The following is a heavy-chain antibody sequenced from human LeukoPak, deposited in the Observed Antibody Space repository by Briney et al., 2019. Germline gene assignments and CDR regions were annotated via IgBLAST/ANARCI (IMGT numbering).Heavy chain of an antibody. CDR1: GGTFSSYA. V-gene: IGHV1-69*05. D-gene: IGHD4-17*01. CDR3: ARVRLRTVTTKYYYYYYMDV. Sequence: SVKVSCKASGGTFSSYAISWVRQAPGQGLEWMGGIIPIFGTANYAQKFQGRVTITTDEPTSTAYMELSSLRSEDTAVYYCARVRLRTVTTKYYYYYYMDVRGKGTTVTVSS. CDR2: IIPIFGTA. J-gene: IGHJ6*03.